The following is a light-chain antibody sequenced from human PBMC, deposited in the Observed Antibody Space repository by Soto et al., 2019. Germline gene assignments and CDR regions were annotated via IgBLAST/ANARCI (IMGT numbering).Light chain of an antibody. CDR3: QQYGSASPWT. J-gene: IGKJ1*01. CDR2: GAS. CDR1: QSVSSIF. V-gene: IGKV3-20*01. Sequence: IVLTQSPGTLSVSPGEKATLSCRASQSVSSIFLAWYQQNPGQTPRLLIYGASSRATGIPDRFSGSGSGTYFTLTISRLEPEDSAVYYCQQYGSASPWTFGQETKVDIK.